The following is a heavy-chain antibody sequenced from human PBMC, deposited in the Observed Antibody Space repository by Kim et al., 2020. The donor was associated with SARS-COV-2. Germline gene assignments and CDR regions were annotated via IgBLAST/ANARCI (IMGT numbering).Heavy chain of an antibody. J-gene: IGHJ5*02. D-gene: IGHD3-22*01. CDR3: AKEGYDSSGYYYNWFDP. V-gene: IGHV3-23*01. CDR2: ISGSGGST. Sequence: GGSLRLSCAASGFTFSSYAMSWVRQAPGKGLEWVSAISGSGGSTYYADSVKGRFTISRDNSKNTLYLQMNSLRAEDTAVYYCAKEGYDSSGYYYNWFDPWGQGTLVTVSS. CDR1: GFTFSSYA.